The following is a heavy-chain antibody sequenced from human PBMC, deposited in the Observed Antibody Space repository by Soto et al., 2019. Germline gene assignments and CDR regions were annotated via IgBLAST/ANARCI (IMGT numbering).Heavy chain of an antibody. CDR2: IIPIFGTA. D-gene: IGHD1-26*01. J-gene: IGHJ4*02. CDR3: ARDGGRHSGGIAY. CDR1: GGTFSSYS. V-gene: IGHV1-69*01. Sequence: QVQLVQSGAEVKKPGSSVKVSCKASGGTFSSYSINWVRQAPGQGLEWMGEIIPIFGTAKYAQKFQGRVTITADESTSTAYMELSSLRSEDTAVYDCARDGGRHSGGIAYWGQGTLVPVSS.